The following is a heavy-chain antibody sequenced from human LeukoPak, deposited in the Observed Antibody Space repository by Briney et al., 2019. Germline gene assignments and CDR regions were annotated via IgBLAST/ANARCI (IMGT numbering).Heavy chain of an antibody. Sequence: ASVKVSCKASGSTFTNYDINWVRQVTGQGLGWMGWMNPNSGNTGYAQKFQGRVTMTRNTSISTAYMELSSLRSEDTAVYYCARGIAAAGTLGDYWGQGTLVTVSS. CDR2: MNPNSGNT. CDR1: GSTFTNYD. V-gene: IGHV1-8*01. J-gene: IGHJ4*02. CDR3: ARGIAAAGTLGDY. D-gene: IGHD6-13*01.